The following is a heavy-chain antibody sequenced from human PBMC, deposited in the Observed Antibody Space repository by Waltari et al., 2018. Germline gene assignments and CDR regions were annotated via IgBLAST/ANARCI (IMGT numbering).Heavy chain of an antibody. Sequence: QVQLQESGPGLVKPSQTLSLTCTVSGCSISSGSYYRSWLRQPAGKGLEWIGRIYTSGSTNYNPSLKSRVTISVDKSKNQFSLKLSSVTAAETAVYYCAREIRGNYYGPDYWGQGTLVTVSS. J-gene: IGHJ4*02. CDR1: GCSISSGSYY. CDR3: AREIRGNYYGPDY. D-gene: IGHD3-10*01. CDR2: IYTSGST. V-gene: IGHV4-61*02.